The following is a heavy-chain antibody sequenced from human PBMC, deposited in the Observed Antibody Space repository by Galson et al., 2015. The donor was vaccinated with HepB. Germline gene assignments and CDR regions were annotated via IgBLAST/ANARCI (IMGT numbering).Heavy chain of an antibody. D-gene: IGHD3-9*01. CDR3: ARRYYDILTGYYTSLTTDY. CDR2: IDPSDSYT. V-gene: IGHV5-10-1*01. J-gene: IGHJ4*02. Sequence: QSGAEEKKPGESLRISCKGSGYSFTSYWISWVRQMPGKGLERMGRIDPSDSYTNYSPSFQGHVTISADKSISIAYLQWSSLKASATAMYYCARRYYDILTGYYTSLTTDYWGQGSLVTVSS. CDR1: GYSFTSYW.